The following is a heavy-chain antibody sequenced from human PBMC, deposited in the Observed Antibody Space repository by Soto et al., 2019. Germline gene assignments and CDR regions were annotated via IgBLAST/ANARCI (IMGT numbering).Heavy chain of an antibody. Sequence: GGSLRLSCAASGFTFSSYAMSWVRQAPGKGLEWVSAISGSGGSTYYADSVKGRFTISRDNSKNTLYLQMNSLRAEDTAVYYCARRPHPGNYDYIWGSYRYTGHYFDYWGQGTLVTVSS. V-gene: IGHV3-23*01. CDR3: ARRPHPGNYDYIWGSYRYTGHYFDY. CDR1: GFTFSSYA. J-gene: IGHJ4*02. D-gene: IGHD3-16*02. CDR2: ISGSGGST.